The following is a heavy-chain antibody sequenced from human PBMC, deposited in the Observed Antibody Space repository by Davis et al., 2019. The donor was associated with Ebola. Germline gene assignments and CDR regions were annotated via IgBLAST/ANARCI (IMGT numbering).Heavy chain of an antibody. Sequence: SVKVSCKASGDTFSSFAVGWVRQPPGQGLEWMGGIIPMFRAPSYAQKFQGRVTMTRDTSTSTVYMELSSLRSEDTAVYYCARLGSSNWNDYWGQGTLVTVSS. CDR1: GDTFSSFA. D-gene: IGHD1-1*01. J-gene: IGHJ4*02. CDR2: IIPMFRAP. V-gene: IGHV1-69*05. CDR3: ARLGSSNWNDY.